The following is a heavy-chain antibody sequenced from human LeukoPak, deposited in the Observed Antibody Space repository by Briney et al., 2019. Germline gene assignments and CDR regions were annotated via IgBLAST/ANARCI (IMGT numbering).Heavy chain of an antibody. V-gene: IGHV1-69*04. CDR1: GDTFSSYA. CDR2: IIPILGIA. J-gene: IGHJ3*02. D-gene: IGHD2-15*01. CDR3: ARMKEDCSGGSCYPAGAFDI. Sequence: SVKVSCKASGDTFSSYAISWVRQAPGQGLEWMGRIIPILGIANYAQKFQGRVTITADKSTSTAYMELSSLRSEDTAVFCCARMKEDCSGGSCYPAGAFDIWGQGAMVTVSS.